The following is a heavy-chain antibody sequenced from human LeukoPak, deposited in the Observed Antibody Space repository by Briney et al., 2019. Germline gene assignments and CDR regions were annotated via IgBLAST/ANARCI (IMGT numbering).Heavy chain of an antibody. CDR2: IIPILGIA. J-gene: IGHJ3*02. V-gene: IGHV1-69*04. D-gene: IGHD3-22*01. CDR3: ASPWTRYYYYDSSGDHAFDI. CDR1: GGTFSSYA. Sequence: GASVKVSCKASGGTFSSYAISWVRQAPGQGLEWMGRIIPILGIANYAQKFQGRVTITADKSTSTAYMELSSLRSEDTAVYYCASPWTRYYYYDSSGDHAFDIWGQGTMVAVSS.